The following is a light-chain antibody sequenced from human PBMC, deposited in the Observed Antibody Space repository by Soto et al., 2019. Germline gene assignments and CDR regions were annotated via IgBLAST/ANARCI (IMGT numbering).Light chain of an antibody. CDR3: QQYGSSPQT. J-gene: IGKJ1*01. CDR2: GAS. CDR1: QSVGNNY. Sequence: EIVLTQSPGTLSLSPGERATLPCRASQSVGNNYLAWYQQKPGQAPRLLIYGASSRATGIPDRFSGSGSGTAFTLTISRLEPEDFAVYYCQQYGSSPQTFGQGTKVEIK. V-gene: IGKV3-20*01.